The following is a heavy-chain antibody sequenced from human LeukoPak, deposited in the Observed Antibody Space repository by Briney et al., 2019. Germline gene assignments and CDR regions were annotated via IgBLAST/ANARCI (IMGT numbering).Heavy chain of an antibody. V-gene: IGHV4-34*01. Sequence: PSETLSLTCAVYGGSFSGYYWSWIRQPPGKGLEWIGEINHSGSTNYNPSLKSRVTISVDKSKNQFSLKLSSVTPEDTAVYYCARDSSAMFDYWGQGTLVTVSS. CDR2: INHSGST. CDR1: GGSFSGYY. J-gene: IGHJ4*02. D-gene: IGHD2-2*01. CDR3: ARDSSAMFDY.